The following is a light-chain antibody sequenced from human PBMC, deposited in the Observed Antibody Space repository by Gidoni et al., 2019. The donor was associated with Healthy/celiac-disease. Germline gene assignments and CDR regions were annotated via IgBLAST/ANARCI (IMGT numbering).Light chain of an antibody. J-gene: IGLJ2*01. CDR1: SSNIGSNT. V-gene: IGLV1-44*01. CDR3: AAWDDSLNGGV. CDR2: SNN. Sequence: QSVLTQPPSASGTPGQRVTISCSGSSSNIGSNTVHWYQQLPGTAPNLLISSNNQRPSGVPDRFSGSKSGTSASLAISGLQSEDEADYYCAAWDDSLNGGVFGGGTKLTVL.